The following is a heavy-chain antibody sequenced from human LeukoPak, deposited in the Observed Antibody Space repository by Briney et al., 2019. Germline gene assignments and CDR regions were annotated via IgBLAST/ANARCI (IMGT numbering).Heavy chain of an antibody. D-gene: IGHD4-17*01. V-gene: IGHV1-18*01. CDR2: VSAYNGRT. Sequence: ASVKVSCKASGYTFTSYGISWVRQAPGQGLEWMGWVSAYNGRTYYAQNLQGRVTMTTDTATSTAYMELRSLRSDDTAVYYCARTPHTDHGDYASTDYWGQGTLVTVSS. J-gene: IGHJ4*02. CDR3: ARTPHTDHGDYASTDY. CDR1: GYTFTSYG.